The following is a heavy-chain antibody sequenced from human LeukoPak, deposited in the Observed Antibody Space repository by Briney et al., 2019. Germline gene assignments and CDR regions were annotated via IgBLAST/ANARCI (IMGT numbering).Heavy chain of an antibody. CDR1: GFTFSSYA. CDR2: ISGSGGST. D-gene: IGHD3-10*01. J-gene: IGHJ4*02. CDR3: AKDRELLWFGELLPFDY. Sequence: GGSLRLSCAASGFTFSSYAMSWVRQAPGKGLEWVSAISGSGGSTYYADSVKGRFTISRDNSKITLYLQMNSLRAEDTAVYYCAKDRELLWFGELLPFDYWGQGTLVTVSS. V-gene: IGHV3-23*01.